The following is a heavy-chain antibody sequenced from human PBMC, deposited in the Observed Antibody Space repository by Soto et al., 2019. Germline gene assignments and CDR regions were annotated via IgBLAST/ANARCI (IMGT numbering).Heavy chain of an antibody. J-gene: IGHJ4*02. CDR2: IIPIFGIA. V-gene: IGHV1-69*08. CDR3: AGDQLWFCEV. D-gene: IGHD5-18*01. Sequence: QVQLVQSGAEVKKPGSSVKVSCKASGGTFNSYTISWVRQAPGQGLEWMGRIIPIFGIANYAQKFQGRVMITVDRSTSTAYMELSSLRSEYTAVSYCAGDQLWFCEVWGQGTLVTVSS. CDR1: GGTFNSYT.